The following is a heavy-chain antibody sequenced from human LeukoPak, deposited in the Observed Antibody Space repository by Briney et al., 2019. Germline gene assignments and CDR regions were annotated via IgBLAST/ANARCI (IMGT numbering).Heavy chain of an antibody. CDR1: GGSFSGYY. V-gene: IGHV4-34*01. CDR2: INHSGST. CDR3: ARGGVWSGYHRGSRTYYFDY. J-gene: IGHJ4*02. D-gene: IGHD3-3*01. Sequence: SETLSLTCAVYGGSFSGYYWSWIRQPPGKGLEWIGEINHSGSTNYSPSLKSRVTISVDTSKNQLSLKLSSVTAADTAVCYCARGGVWSGYHRGSRTYYFDYWGQGTLVTVSS.